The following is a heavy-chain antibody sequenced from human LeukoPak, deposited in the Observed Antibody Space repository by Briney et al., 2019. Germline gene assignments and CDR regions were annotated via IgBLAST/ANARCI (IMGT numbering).Heavy chain of an antibody. J-gene: IGHJ4*02. D-gene: IGHD3-22*01. V-gene: IGHV3-30*02. CDR2: IRYDGSNK. CDR1: GFTFSSYG. Sequence: PGGSLRLSCAASGFTFSSYGMHWVRQAPGKGLEWVAFIRYDGSNKYYADSVKGRFTISRDNSKNTLYLQMNSLRAEDTAVYYXXXEGPYYDSSGRVDYWGQGTLVTVSS. CDR3: XXEGPYYDSSGRVDY.